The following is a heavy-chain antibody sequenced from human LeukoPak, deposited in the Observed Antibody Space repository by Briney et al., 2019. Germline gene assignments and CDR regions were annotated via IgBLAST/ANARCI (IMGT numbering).Heavy chain of an antibody. D-gene: IGHD3-22*01. CDR2: INHSGSA. CDR3: ARAKGTYYYDSSGYYHYYYYYGMDV. CDR1: GGFFSGYY. V-gene: IGHV4-34*01. J-gene: IGHJ6*02. Sequence: PSETLSLTCAVYGGFFSGYYWSWIRQPPGKGLEWIGEINHSGSANYNPSLKSRVTISVDTSKNQFSLKLSSVTAADTAVYYCARAKGTYYYDSSGYYHYYYYYGMDVWGQGTTVTVSS.